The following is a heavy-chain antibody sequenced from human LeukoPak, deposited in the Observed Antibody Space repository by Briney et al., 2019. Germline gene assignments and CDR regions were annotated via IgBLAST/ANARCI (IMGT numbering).Heavy chain of an antibody. D-gene: IGHD3-16*01. V-gene: IGHV3-64D*09. Sequence: GGSLRLSCAASGFTFSSYVMSWVRQAPGKGLEYVSAISSNGGSTYYADSVKGRFTISRDNSKNTLYLQMSSLRAEDTAVYYCVKMGIMITFGGVITWGQGTMVTVSS. CDR3: VKMGIMITFGGVIT. J-gene: IGHJ3*01. CDR1: GFTFSSYV. CDR2: ISSNGGST.